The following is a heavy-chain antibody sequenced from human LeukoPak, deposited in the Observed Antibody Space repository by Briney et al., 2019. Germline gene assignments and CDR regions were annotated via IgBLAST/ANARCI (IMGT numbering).Heavy chain of an antibody. V-gene: IGHV3-23*01. J-gene: IGHJ4*01. Sequence: GGSLRLSCAASGYSFSNYGMSWFRQAPGKWLEWVSIINTRADETHYADSVRGRFTIFRDNSKSTLALHMSNLRVEDTAVYYCERDPSDYEWQRGWYRDFWGRGSQVTVSS. CDR1: GYSFSNYG. CDR3: ERDPSDYEWQRGWYRDF. CDR2: INTRADET. D-gene: IGHD6-19*01.